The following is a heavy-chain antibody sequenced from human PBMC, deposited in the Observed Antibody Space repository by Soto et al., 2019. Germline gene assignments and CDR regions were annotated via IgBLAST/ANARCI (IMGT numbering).Heavy chain of an antibody. CDR3: ERGKITVTTKYYCYYMEV. CDR1: GYTFTSYG. V-gene: IGHV1-18*01. D-gene: IGHD4-17*01. J-gene: IGHJ6*03. Sequence: QVQLVQSGAEVKKPGASVKVSCKASGYTFTSYGISWVRQAPGQGLEWMGWISAYNGNTNYAQKLQGRVTMTTDTYTSTAYLELRSLRSDDTAVYYCERGKITVTTKYYCYYMEVWGKGTTVTVS. CDR2: ISAYNGNT.